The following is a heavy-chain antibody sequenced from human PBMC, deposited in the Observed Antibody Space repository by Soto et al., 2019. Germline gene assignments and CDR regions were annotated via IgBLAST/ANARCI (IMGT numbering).Heavy chain of an antibody. CDR2: IYWDDDK. CDR3: ARATRGGYCSSTSCYDFAY. Sequence: KLGKPTQRIGLNCTFSGLPQNKKXEGVGWIRQPPGKALEWLALIYWDDDKRYSPSLKSRLTITKDTSKNQVVLTMTNMDPVDTATYYCARATRGGYCSSTSCYDFAYWGQGTLVPVSS. CDR1: GLPQNKKXEG. V-gene: IGHV2-5*02. D-gene: IGHD2-2*01. J-gene: IGHJ4*02.